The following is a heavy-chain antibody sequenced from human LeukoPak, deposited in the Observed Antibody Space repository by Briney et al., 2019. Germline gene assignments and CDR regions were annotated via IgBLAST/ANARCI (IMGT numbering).Heavy chain of an antibody. V-gene: IGHV4-39*01. Sequence: KPSETLSLTCTVSGGSISSSSYYWGWLRQPPGKGLEWIGSIYYSGSTYYNPSIKSRVTISVDTSKNQFSLKLSSVTAADTAVYYCARESPSGYSAYWGQGTLVTVSS. CDR2: IYYSGST. D-gene: IGHD3-22*01. CDR1: GGSISSSSYY. J-gene: IGHJ4*02. CDR3: ARESPSGYSAY.